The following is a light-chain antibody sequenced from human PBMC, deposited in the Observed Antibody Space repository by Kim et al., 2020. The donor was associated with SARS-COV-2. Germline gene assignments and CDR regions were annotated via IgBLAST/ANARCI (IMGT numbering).Light chain of an antibody. CDR3: HQYYSYSYT. J-gene: IGKJ2*01. Sequence: DIQMTQSPSTLSASVGDRVTITCRASQSINSRLAWYQQKPGKAPNLLIFDASILQSGVSSRFSGSESGTEFSLTISSLQPDDFATYYCHQYYSYSYTFGQGTRLDI. CDR2: DAS. V-gene: IGKV1-5*01. CDR1: QSINSR.